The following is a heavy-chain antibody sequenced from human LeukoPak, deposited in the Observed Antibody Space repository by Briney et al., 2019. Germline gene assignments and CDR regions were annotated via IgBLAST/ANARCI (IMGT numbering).Heavy chain of an antibody. Sequence: PGGSLRLSCAASGFTFSSYSMNWVRQAPGKGLEWVSSISSSSSYIYYADSVKGRFTISRDNAKNSLYLQMNSLRAEDTAVYYCASTTDSWKAWFDPWGQGTLVTVSS. CDR1: GFTFSSYS. D-gene: IGHD1-1*01. J-gene: IGHJ5*02. V-gene: IGHV3-21*01. CDR3: ASTTDSWKAWFDP. CDR2: ISSSSSYI.